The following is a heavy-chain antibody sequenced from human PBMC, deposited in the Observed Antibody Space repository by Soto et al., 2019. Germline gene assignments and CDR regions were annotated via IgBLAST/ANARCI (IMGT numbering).Heavy chain of an antibody. CDR1: GGTFSSHS. Sequence: SVKVSCKSSGGTFSSHSINWVRQAPGQGLEWVGGIIPIFGPANFAKKFQGRVTITADESTTTAYMELSTLTSEDTAVYYCATGSFTSTGGRIGYHYNAMDVWGQGTTVTVSS. V-gene: IGHV1-69*13. J-gene: IGHJ6*02. CDR3: ATGSFTSTGGRIGYHYNAMDV. D-gene: IGHD1-1*01. CDR2: IIPIFGPA.